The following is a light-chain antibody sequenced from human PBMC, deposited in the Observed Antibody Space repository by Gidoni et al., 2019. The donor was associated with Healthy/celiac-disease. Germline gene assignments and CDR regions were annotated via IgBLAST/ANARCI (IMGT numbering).Light chain of an antibody. CDR1: QSVSSY. CDR2: DAS. V-gene: IGKV3-11*01. CDR3: QQRSNWPPLFT. Sequence: EIVLTQYPATLSLSPGERATLSCRASQSVSSYLAWYQQKPGQAPRLLIYDASNRATGIPARFSGSGSGTDFTLTISSLEPEDFAVYYCQQRSNWPPLFTFGPGTKVEIK. J-gene: IGKJ3*01.